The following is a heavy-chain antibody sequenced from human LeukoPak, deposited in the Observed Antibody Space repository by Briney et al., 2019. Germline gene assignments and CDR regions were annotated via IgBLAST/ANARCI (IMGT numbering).Heavy chain of an antibody. CDR2: IYTSGST. Sequence: PSETLSLTCTVSGGSISSGSYYCSWIRQPAGKGLEWIGRIYTSGSTDYNPSLKSRVIMSVDTSKNQFSLKLSSVTAADTAVYYCAREGRGVVVVPAPFDPWGQGTLVTVSS. CDR3: AREGRGVVVVPAPFDP. D-gene: IGHD2-2*01. V-gene: IGHV4-61*02. J-gene: IGHJ5*02. CDR1: GGSISSGSYY.